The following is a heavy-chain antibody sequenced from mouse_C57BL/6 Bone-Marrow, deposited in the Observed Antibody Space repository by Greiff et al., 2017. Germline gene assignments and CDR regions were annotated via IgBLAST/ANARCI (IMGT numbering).Heavy chain of an antibody. CDR3: ARPEGYCYGSSYYWYYDV. D-gene: IGHD1-1*01. J-gene: IGHJ1*03. CDR2: ISSGGSYT. V-gene: IGHV5-6*01. Sequence: EVQGVESGGDLVKPGGSLKLSCAASGFTFSSYGMSWVRQTPDKRLEWVATISSGGSYTYYPASVKGRFTISRDNAKNTLYLQKSHLKSEDTAMYYCARPEGYCYGSSYYWYYDVWGTGTTITVSS. CDR1: GFTFSSYG.